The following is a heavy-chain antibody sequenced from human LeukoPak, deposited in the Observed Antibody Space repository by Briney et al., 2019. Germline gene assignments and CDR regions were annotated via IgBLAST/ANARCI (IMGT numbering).Heavy chain of an antibody. CDR1: GGSISSYY. V-gene: IGHV4-4*07. D-gene: IGHD3-22*01. CDR2: IYTSGST. Sequence: PSETLSLTCTVSGGSISSYYWSWIRQPAGKGLEWIGRIYTSGSTNYNPSLKSRVTMPVDTSKNQFSLKLSSVTAADTAVYYCARDAAIGQWLRSGAFDIWGQGTMVTVSS. J-gene: IGHJ3*02. CDR3: ARDAAIGQWLRSGAFDI.